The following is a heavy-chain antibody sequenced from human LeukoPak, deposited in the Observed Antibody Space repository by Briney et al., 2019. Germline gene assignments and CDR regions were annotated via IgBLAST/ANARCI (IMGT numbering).Heavy chain of an antibody. V-gene: IGHV3-74*01. J-gene: IGHJ4*02. Sequence: GGSLRLSCAASGFTFSSYWMHWVRQAPGKGLVWVSRINSDGSSTHYADSVKGRFASSRDNSKNTLYLEMNSLRAEDTAIYYCARVYGSSYYFDYWGQGTLVTVSS. CDR2: INSDGSST. D-gene: IGHD2-15*01. CDR3: ARVYGSSYYFDY. CDR1: GFTFSSYW.